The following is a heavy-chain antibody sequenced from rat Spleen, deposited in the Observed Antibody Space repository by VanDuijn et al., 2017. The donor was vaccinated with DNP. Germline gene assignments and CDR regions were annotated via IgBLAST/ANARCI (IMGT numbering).Heavy chain of an antibody. Sequence: QVQLKESGPGLVQPSQTLSLTCTVAGFSLTGYNVHWVRQPPGKGLEWMGLIGNTGGTRYNAVFKSRLSISKDTSKSQVFLKMNSLQTDDTGTYYCTSDSLNSSSFVYWGQGSLVTVSS. CDR2: IGNTGGT. CDR3: TSDSLNSSSFVY. CDR1: GFSLTGYN. D-gene: IGHD1-2*01. V-gene: IGHV2-41*01. J-gene: IGHJ3*01.